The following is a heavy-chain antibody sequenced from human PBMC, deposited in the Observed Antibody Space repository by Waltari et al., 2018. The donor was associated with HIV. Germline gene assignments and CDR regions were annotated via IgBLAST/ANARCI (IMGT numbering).Heavy chain of an antibody. CDR3: ARAYYDSGSNWFDP. V-gene: IGHV3-74*01. J-gene: IGHJ5*02. CDR1: TFTFTSYW. Sequence: QLVEYGGGLVQPGGSLRLSCAVSTFTFTSYWLHWVRQAPGKGLVCVSRINSDGSSTSYADSVKGRFTISRDNAKNTLYLQMNSLKVEDTAVYYCARAYYDSGSNWFDPWGQGTLVTVSS. CDR2: INSDGSST. D-gene: IGHD3-10*01.